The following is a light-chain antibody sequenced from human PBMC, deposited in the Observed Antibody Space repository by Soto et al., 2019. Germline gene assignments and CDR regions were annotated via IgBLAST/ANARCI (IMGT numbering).Light chain of an antibody. CDR2: GAS. Sequence: EIVLTQSPGTLSLSPGERATLSCRASQSVSSSYLAWYQQKPGQAPRLLIYGASSRATGIPDRFSGSGSGTDFHLTISRLEPEDFAVYYCQQYGSSPPALTFGGGTKVEIK. CDR3: QQYGSSPPALT. V-gene: IGKV3-20*01. J-gene: IGKJ4*01. CDR1: QSVSSSY.